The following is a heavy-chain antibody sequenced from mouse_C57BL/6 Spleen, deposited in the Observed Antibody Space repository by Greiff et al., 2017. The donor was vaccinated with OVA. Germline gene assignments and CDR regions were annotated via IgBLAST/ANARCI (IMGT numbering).Heavy chain of an antibody. D-gene: IGHD3-2*02. J-gene: IGHJ4*01. Sequence: VQLQQSGPELVKPGASVKISCKASGYSFTNYNMNWVKQSPGKSLEWIGVINPNYGTTSYNQKFKGKATLTVDQSSSTAYMQLNSLTSETSAVYDGAKGSATYYYAMDYWGQGTSVTVSS. CDR2: INPNYGTT. CDR3: AKGSATYYYAMDY. V-gene: IGHV1-39*01. CDR1: GYSFTNYN.